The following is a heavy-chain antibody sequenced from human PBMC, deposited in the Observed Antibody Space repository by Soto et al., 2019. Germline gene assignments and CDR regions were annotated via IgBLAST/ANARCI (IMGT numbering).Heavy chain of an antibody. CDR1: GGSISSSSYY. V-gene: IGHV4-39*01. D-gene: IGHD7-27*01. J-gene: IGHJ4*02. CDR3: ARRWGRTFDS. Sequence: PSETLSLTCTVSGGSISSSSYYWGWIRQPPGKGLEWIGSIYYSGSTYYNPSLKSRVTISVDTSKNQFSLKLSSVTAADTAVYYCARRWGRTFDSWGQGTLVTVSS. CDR2: IYYSGST.